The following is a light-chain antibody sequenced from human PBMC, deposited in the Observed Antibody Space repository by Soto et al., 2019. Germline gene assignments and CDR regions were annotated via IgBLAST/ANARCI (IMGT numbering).Light chain of an antibody. J-gene: IGLJ1*01. CDR3: SSYGGYNNVV. CDR2: EVN. CDR1: SSDVGGYNY. V-gene: IGLV2-8*02. Sequence: QSVLTQPASVSRSPGQSITISCTGTSSDVGGYNYVSWFQQHPGKAPKLIIHEVNQRPSGVPDRFSGSKSGNTASLTVSGLQAEDEGTYYCSSYGGYNNVVFGTGTKVTVL.